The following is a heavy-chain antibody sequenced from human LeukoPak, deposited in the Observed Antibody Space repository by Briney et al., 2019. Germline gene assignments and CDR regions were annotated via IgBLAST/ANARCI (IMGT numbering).Heavy chain of an antibody. D-gene: IGHD6-19*01. CDR1: GGTFSSYA. CDR3: ARVDRSFIKQWPDGGGYYMDV. J-gene: IGHJ6*03. CDR2: IIPIFGTA. V-gene: IGHV1-69*06. Sequence: GASVKVSCKASGGTFSSYAISWVRQAPGQGLEWMGGIIPIFGTANYAQKFQGRVTITADKSTSTAYMELSSLRSEDTAVYYCARVDRSFIKQWPDGGGYYMDVWGKGTTVTVSS.